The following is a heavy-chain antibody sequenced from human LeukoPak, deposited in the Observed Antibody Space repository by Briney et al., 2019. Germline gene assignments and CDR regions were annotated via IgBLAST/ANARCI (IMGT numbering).Heavy chain of an antibody. J-gene: IGHJ4*02. CDR2: ISYDGSNK. CDR3: ASWTYYDYIWGSYFHREFDY. CDR1: GFTFSSYG. Sequence: PGRSLRLSCAASGFTFSSYGMHWVRQAPGKGLEWVAVISYDGSNKYYADSVKGRFTISRDNSKNTLYLQMNSLRAEDTAVYYCASWTYYDYIWGSYFHREFDYWGQGTLVTVSS. V-gene: IGHV3-30*03. D-gene: IGHD3-16*01.